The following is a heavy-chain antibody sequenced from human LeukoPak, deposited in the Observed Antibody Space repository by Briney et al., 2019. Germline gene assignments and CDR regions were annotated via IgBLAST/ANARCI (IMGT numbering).Heavy chain of an antibody. J-gene: IGHJ4*02. D-gene: IGHD3-16*02. CDR1: GFTFSSNA. Sequence: GGSLRLSCAASGFTFSSNAMSWVRQAPGKGLEWVSAISGSGGSTYYADSVKGRFTISRDNSKNTLYLQMNSLRAEDTAVYYCANYYVWGSYRSYYFDYWGQGTLVTVSS. CDR2: ISGSGGST. CDR3: ANYYVWGSYRSYYFDY. V-gene: IGHV3-23*01.